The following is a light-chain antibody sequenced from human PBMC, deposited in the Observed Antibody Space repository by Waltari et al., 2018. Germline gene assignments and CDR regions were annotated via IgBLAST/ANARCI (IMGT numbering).Light chain of an antibody. J-gene: IGLJ3*02. Sequence: QSVLTQPPSTSGTPGQRVPISCSGRTSNIGTNTVTWYQLLPGTAPKTVIFANYHRPSGVPDRISASKSGTSASLVISGLQSEDEADYFCATWDDSLSGRVFGGGTKVTVL. CDR1: TSNIGTNT. V-gene: IGLV1-44*01. CDR2: ANY. CDR3: ATWDDSLSGRV.